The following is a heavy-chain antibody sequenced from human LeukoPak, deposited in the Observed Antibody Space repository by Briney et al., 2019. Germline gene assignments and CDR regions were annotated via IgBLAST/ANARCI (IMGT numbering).Heavy chain of an antibody. CDR2: IYTSGST. J-gene: IGHJ5*02. D-gene: IGHD4-11*01. Sequence: PSQTLSLTCTVSGGSISSGSYYWSWIRQPAGKGLEWIGRIYTSGSTNYSPSLKSRVTISVDTSKNQFSLKLSSVTAADTAVYYCARERPVTTNWFDPWGQGTLVTVSS. CDR1: GGSISSGSYY. V-gene: IGHV4-61*02. CDR3: ARERPVTTNWFDP.